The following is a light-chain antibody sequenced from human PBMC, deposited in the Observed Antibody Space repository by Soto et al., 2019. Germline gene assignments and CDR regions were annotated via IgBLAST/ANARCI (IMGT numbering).Light chain of an antibody. Sequence: IVLTKTPASLSLSRGERATLAFRASQSVSRYLAWYQQKPGQAPRLLIYDASNRATGIPARFSGSGSGTDFTLTISRLETEDFAVYYCQQRSNWHTFGQGSKVDI. CDR1: QSVSRY. J-gene: IGKJ1*01. V-gene: IGKV3-11*01. CDR3: QQRSNWHT. CDR2: DAS.